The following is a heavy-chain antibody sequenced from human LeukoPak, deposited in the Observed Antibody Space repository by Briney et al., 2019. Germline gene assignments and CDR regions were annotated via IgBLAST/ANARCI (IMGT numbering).Heavy chain of an antibody. V-gene: IGHV4-59*01. Sequence: SETLSLTCTVSGGSISSYYWSWIRQPPGKGLEWIGYIYYSGSTNYNPSLKSRVTISVDTSKNQFSLKLSSATAADTAVYYCASLGETHYFDYWGQGTLVTVSS. CDR1: GGSISSYY. CDR2: IYYSGST. J-gene: IGHJ4*02. D-gene: IGHD3-10*01. CDR3: ASLGETHYFDY.